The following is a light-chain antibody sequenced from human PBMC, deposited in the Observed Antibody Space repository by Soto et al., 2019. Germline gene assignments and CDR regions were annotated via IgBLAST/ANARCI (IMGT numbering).Light chain of an antibody. CDR3: QTWGTGVWV. V-gene: IGLV4-69*01. CDR2: VNTDGSH. J-gene: IGLJ3*02. CDR1: SGHSSYA. Sequence: QTVVTQSPSASASLGASVKLTCTLSSGHSSYAIAWHQQQPEKGPQYLMKVNTDGSHTKGDGIPDRFSGSSSGAERYLTISSLQSEDEADYYCQTWGTGVWVFGGGTKLTVL.